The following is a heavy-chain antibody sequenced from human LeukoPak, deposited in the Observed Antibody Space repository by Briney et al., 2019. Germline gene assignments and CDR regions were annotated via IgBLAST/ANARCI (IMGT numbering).Heavy chain of an antibody. CDR2: ISGSGGST. V-gene: IGHV3-23*01. J-gene: IGHJ4*02. CDR1: GFTFSSYA. Sequence: GGSLRLSCAASGFTFSSYAMSWVRQAPVKGLEWVSAISGSGGSTYYADSVKGRFTISRDNSKNTLYLQMNSLRAEDTAVYYCAKESFSHYYDSSGYFDYWGQGTLVTVSS. D-gene: IGHD3-22*01. CDR3: AKESFSHYYDSSGYFDY.